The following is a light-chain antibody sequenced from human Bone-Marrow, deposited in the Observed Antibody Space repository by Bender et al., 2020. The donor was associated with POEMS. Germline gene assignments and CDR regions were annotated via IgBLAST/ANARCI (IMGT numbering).Light chain of an antibody. V-gene: IGLV3-1*01. CDR1: DLGVRY. CDR3: QAWDSSIVV. CDR2: QDN. J-gene: IGLJ2*01. Sequence: YELTQPPSVSVSPGQAASITCSGDDLGVRYICWYQQKPGESPVLVIYQDNKRPSGIPERFSGSKSGSTATLTISGTQAMDEADYYCQAWDSSIVVVGGGTKLAVL.